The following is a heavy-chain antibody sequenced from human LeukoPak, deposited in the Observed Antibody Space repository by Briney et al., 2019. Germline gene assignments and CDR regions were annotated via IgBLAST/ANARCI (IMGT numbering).Heavy chain of an antibody. J-gene: IGHJ5*02. CDR2: MYYSGTT. CDR1: GGSISSSNYY. CDR3: VRWQPANWFDP. Sequence: SETLSLTCTVSGGSISSSNYYWGWIRQPPGKGLEWIGSMYYSGTTYYNASLKSRVTISVDTSKNQFSLKVSSVTATDTAVYYCVRWQPANWFDPGGQEPRVTVS. D-gene: IGHD5-12*01. V-gene: IGHV4-39*01.